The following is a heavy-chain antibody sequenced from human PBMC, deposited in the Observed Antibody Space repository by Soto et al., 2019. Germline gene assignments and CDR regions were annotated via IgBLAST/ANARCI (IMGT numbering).Heavy chain of an antibody. V-gene: IGHV3-11*01. D-gene: IGHD3-3*01. CDR1: GFTFNDYY. CDR3: ARGGRFLEWSPNAY. CDR2: ISTGGNTI. Sequence: PGGSLRLSCAASGFTFNDYYMSWIRQAPGKGLEWVSYISTGGNTIKYADSVKGRFTISRDNAKNSLYLQMNSLRAEDTAVYYCARGGRFLEWSPNAYWGQGTLVTVSS. J-gene: IGHJ4*02.